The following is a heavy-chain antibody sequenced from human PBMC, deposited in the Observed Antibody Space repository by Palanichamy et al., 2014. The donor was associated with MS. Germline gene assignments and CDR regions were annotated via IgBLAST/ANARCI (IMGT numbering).Heavy chain of an antibody. V-gene: IGHV4-4*07. CDR2: ISASGST. CDR3: ARDDTTSLDY. CDR1: GGSISNKY. Sequence: QVQLQESGPGLVKPSETLSLTCTVSGGSISNKYWSRIRQPAGKGLEWIGRISASGSTNYNPSLKSRVTMSIDTSKNQFSLKLDSVTAADTAVFYCARDDTTSLDYWGQGTLVTVSS. J-gene: IGHJ4*02. D-gene: IGHD4-17*01.